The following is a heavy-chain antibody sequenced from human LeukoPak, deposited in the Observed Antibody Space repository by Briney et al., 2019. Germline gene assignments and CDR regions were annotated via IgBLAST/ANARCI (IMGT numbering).Heavy chain of an antibody. D-gene: IGHD4-17*01. CDR2: IYHSGST. J-gene: IGHJ3*02. CDR3: ARVDNYGTAFDI. Sequence: TSETLSLTCAVSGYSISSGYYWGWIRQPPGKGLEWIGSIYHSGSTYYNPSLKSRVTISVDASKNQFSLKLSSVTAADTAVYYCARVDNYGTAFDIWGQGTMVTVSS. V-gene: IGHV4-38-2*01. CDR1: GYSISSGYY.